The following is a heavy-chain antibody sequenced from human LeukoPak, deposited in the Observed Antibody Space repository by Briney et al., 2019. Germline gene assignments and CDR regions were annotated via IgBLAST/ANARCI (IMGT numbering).Heavy chain of an antibody. CDR2: IWYDGSKT. D-gene: IGHD2-2*01. Sequence: GRSLGLSCTTSGFTFTNYGINWVRQAPGKGLEWVAAIWYDGSKTSYTDSMKGRFTVSRDISKNTVYLQMNGLKAEDTAVYYCARDDCSTTPCYAYWGQGTLVTVSS. V-gene: IGHV3-33*01. J-gene: IGHJ4*02. CDR1: GFTFTNYG. CDR3: ARDDCSTTPCYAY.